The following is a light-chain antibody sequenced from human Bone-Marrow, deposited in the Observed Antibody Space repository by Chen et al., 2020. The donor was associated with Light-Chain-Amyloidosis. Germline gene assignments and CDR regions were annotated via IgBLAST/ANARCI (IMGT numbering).Light chain of an antibody. CDR2: GSS. J-gene: IGKJ4*01. CDR3: QQYGTSPLT. CDR1: QTSSSNY. Sequence: IVLTQSPGPLSFSPGQGANLSCRASQTSSSNYLTWYQQKLGQAPRLLIYGSSSRATGIPDRFTGSECGTDFTLTINRLETEDFAMYYCQQYGTSPLTFGGGTKVEIK. V-gene: IGKV3-20*01.